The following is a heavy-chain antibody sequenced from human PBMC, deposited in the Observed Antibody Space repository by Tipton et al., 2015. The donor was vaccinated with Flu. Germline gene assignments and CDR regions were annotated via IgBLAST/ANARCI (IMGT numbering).Heavy chain of an antibody. D-gene: IGHD3-16*01. CDR1: GDSIGSPYF. V-gene: IGHV4-38-2*01. CDR3: ARTTYDYTDYGTPGAYGMDV. Sequence: TLSLTCSVSGDSIGSPYFWGWIRQPPGKGLEWIGNFHQAGSPYYNPSLRGRVIISLDRPKNQFSLRLTSVTAADTAVYYCARTTYDYTDYGTPGAYGMDVWSQGTTVTVSS. CDR2: FHQAGSP. J-gene: IGHJ6*02.